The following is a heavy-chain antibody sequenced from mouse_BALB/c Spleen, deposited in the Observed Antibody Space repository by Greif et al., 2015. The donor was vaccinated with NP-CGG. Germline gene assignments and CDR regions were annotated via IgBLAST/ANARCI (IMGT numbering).Heavy chain of an antibody. CDR2: IAPGSGST. Sequence: DLVKPGASVKLSCKASGYTFTSYWINWIKQRPGQGLEWIGRIAPGSGSTYYNEMFKGKATLTVDTSSSTAYIQLSSLSSEDSAVYFCARGLDYWGQGTTLTVSS. V-gene: IGHV1S41*01. CDR3: ARGLDY. J-gene: IGHJ2*01. CDR1: GYTFTSYW.